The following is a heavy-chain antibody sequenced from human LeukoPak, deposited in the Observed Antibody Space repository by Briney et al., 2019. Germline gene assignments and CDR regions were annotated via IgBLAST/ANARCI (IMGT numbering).Heavy chain of an antibody. CDR2: IYYSGST. V-gene: IGHV4-59*01. Sequence: SETLSLTCSVSGGSISRDYWSWIRQPPGKGLEWIGYIYYSGSTNYNPSLKSRVTISVDTSKNKFSLKLNSVTAADTAVYYCARGGTSSNYYYGMDVWGQGTTVTVSS. D-gene: IGHD4-23*01. CDR3: ARGGTSSNYYYGMDV. CDR1: GGSISRDY. J-gene: IGHJ6*02.